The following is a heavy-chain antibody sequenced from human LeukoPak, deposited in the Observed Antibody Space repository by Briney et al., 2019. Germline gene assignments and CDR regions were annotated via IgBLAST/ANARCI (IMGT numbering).Heavy chain of an antibody. CDR1: GFTFSSYS. CDR3: ARHSIATYSSGWLKYYGMDV. CDR2: ISSSSSYI. V-gene: IGHV3-21*01. J-gene: IGHJ6*02. D-gene: IGHD6-19*01. Sequence: PGGSLRLSCAASGFTFSSYSMNWVRQAPGKGLEWVSSISSSSSYIYYADSVKGRFTISRDNAKNSLCLQMNSLRAEDTAVYYCARHSIATYSSGWLKYYGMDVWGQGTTVTVSS.